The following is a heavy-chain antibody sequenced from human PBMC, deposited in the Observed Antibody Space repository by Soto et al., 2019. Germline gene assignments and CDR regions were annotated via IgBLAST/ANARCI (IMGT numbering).Heavy chain of an antibody. CDR1: GGSFSGYY. Sequence: QVQLQQWGAGLLKPSETLSLTCAVYGGSFSGYYWSWIRQPPGKGLEWIGEINHSGSTNYNPSLKSRVTISVDTSKNKFSLKLSSVTAADTAVYYCARGRRIVVVPAALNWFDPWGQGTMVTVSS. CDR2: INHSGST. J-gene: IGHJ5*02. V-gene: IGHV4-34*01. D-gene: IGHD2-2*01. CDR3: ARGRRIVVVPAALNWFDP.